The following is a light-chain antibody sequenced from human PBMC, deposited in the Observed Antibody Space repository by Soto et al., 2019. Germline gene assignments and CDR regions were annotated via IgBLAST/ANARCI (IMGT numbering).Light chain of an antibody. CDR2: KAS. J-gene: IGKJ1*01. CDR1: QSISSW. Sequence: DIQITQSPSTVSSSVVDRFTITCLASQSISSWLAWYQQKPGKAPKLLIYKASSLESGVPSRFSGSGSGTEFTLTISSLQPDDFATYYCQQYNSYSITFGQGTKVDI. V-gene: IGKV1-5*03. CDR3: QQYNSYSIT.